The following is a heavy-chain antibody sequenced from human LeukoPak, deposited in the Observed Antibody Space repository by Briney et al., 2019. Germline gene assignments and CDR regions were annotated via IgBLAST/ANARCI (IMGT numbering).Heavy chain of an antibody. CDR2: IYYSGST. V-gene: IGHV4-34*08. J-gene: IGHJ4*02. CDR3: AKSGGYGLIDY. CDR1: GFTFSDYY. D-gene: IGHD1-26*01. Sequence: LRLSCAASGFTFSDYYMSWIRQPPGKGLEWIGSIYYSGSTYYNASLKSRVTISIDTSKNQFSLRLSSVTAADTAVYYCAKSGGYGLIDYWGQGTLVTVSS.